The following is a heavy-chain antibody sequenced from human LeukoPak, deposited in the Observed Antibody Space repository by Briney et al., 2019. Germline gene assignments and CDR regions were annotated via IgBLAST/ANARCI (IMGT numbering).Heavy chain of an antibody. CDR3: ASSGNYYMAY. CDR2: ISSGGGTT. Sequence: GGPLKLSCAASGFTFSNYNMNWFRQAQGQGLEWVSYISSGGGTTYYADSVKGRFTISRDNAKNSLFLQMNSLRAEDTAVYYCASSGNYYMAYWGQGIVVTVSS. CDR1: GFTFSNYN. V-gene: IGHV3-48*01. D-gene: IGHD1-26*01. J-gene: IGHJ4*02.